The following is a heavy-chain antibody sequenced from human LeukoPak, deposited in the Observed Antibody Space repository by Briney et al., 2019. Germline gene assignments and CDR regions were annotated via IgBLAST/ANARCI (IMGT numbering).Heavy chain of an antibody. V-gene: IGHV3-11*03. D-gene: IGHD6-13*01. CDR3: ARTYSTSWCDC. Sequence: PGGSLRLSCAASGFTFSDYYMSWIGQAPGKGLEWVSYISTTSSYTDYADSVKGRFTISRDNAKNSLYLEMNSLRAEDTAIYYCARTYSTSWCDCWGRGARFTVSS. CDR1: GFTFSDYY. CDR2: ISTTSSYT. J-gene: IGHJ4*02.